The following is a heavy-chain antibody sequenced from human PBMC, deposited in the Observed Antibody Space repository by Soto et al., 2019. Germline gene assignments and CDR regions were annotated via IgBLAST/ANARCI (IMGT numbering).Heavy chain of an antibody. CDR1: GYTFTTYH. CDR3: ARTRYYDSSGYYSRYYYYGMDV. CDR2: INPILGIA. D-gene: IGHD3-22*01. V-gene: IGHV1-69*02. J-gene: IGHJ6*02. Sequence: SVKVSCKASGYTFTTYHMHWVRQAPGQGLEWMGTINPILGIANYAQKFQGRVTITADKSTSTAYMELSSLRSEDTAVYYCARTRYYDSSGYYSRYYYYGMDVWGQGTTVTVSS.